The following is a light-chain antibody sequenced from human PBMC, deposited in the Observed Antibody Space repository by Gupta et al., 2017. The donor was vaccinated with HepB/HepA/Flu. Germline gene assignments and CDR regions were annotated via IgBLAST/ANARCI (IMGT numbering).Light chain of an antibody. CDR3: MQALQTPRT. CDR1: QSLLHSNGYNY. V-gene: IGKV2-28*01. Sequence: GEPASISCRSSQSLLHSNGYNYLDWYLQKPGQAPQLLIYLVSNRSSGVPDRFNGSGSGTDFTLEISRVEAEDVGVYYCMQALQTPRTFGQGTKVEIK. CDR2: LVS. J-gene: IGKJ1*01.